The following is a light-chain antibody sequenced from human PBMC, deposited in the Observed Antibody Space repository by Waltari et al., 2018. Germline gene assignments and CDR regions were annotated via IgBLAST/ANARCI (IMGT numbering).Light chain of an antibody. CDR3: QQYYDTPFT. Sequence: DIVMTQSPDSLAVSLGERATLTCKSSQSVLHNSKNKNSLAWYQHKPGQPPKLLIYWASTRESGVPDRFSGSGSGTDFTLTISSLQAEDVAFYYCQQYYDTPFTFGPGTKVDIK. CDR2: WAS. V-gene: IGKV4-1*01. J-gene: IGKJ3*01. CDR1: QSVLHNSKNKNS.